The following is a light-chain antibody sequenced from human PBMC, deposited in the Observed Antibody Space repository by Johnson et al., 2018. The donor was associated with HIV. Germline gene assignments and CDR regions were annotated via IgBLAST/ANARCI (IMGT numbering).Light chain of an antibody. CDR2: SNN. V-gene: IGLV1-44*01. CDR1: SSNIGSNT. CDR3: AAWDDRLTGTYV. J-gene: IGLJ1*01. Sequence: QSVLTQPPSASGTPGQRVTISCSGSSSNIGSNTVNWYQQLPGTAPKLLIYSNNQRPSGVPDRFFGSKSGTSASLAISGLQFEDDADYYCAAWDDRLTGTYVVDTGTKGTGL.